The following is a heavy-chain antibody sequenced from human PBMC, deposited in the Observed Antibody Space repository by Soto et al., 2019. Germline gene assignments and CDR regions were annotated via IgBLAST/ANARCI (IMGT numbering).Heavy chain of an antibody. Sequence: SETLSLTCTVSGGSISSYYWSWIRQPPGKGLEWIGYIYYSGSTNYNPSLKSRVTISVDTSKNQFSLKLSSVTAADTAVYYCARHLYGSGERFDPWGQGTLVTAPQ. CDR2: IYYSGST. CDR1: GGSISSYY. J-gene: IGHJ5*02. CDR3: ARHLYGSGERFDP. V-gene: IGHV4-59*08. D-gene: IGHD3-10*01.